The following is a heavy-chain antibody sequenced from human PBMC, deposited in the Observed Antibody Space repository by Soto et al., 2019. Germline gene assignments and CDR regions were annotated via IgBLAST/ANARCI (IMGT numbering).Heavy chain of an antibody. D-gene: IGHD3-9*01. J-gene: IGHJ6*02. V-gene: IGHV1-2*04. Sequence: ASVKVSCKASGYTFTGYYMHWVRQAPGQGLEWMGWINPNSGGTNYAQKFQGWVTMTRDTSISTAYMELSRLRSDDTAVYYCARTNDILTGDYYYYGMDVWGQGTTVTVSS. CDR3: ARTNDILTGDYYYYGMDV. CDR1: GYTFTGYY. CDR2: INPNSGGT.